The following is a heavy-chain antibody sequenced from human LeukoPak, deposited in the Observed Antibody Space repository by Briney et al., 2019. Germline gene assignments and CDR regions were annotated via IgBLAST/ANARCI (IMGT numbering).Heavy chain of an antibody. Sequence: PSETLSLTCAVYGGSFSGYYWSWIRQPPGKGLEWIGEINHSGSTNYNPSLKSRVTISVDTSKNQFSLKLSSVTAADTAVYYCARSDYGGADFDYWGQGTLVTVSS. CDR1: GGSFSGYY. CDR3: ARSDYGGADFDY. V-gene: IGHV4-34*01. CDR2: INHSGST. J-gene: IGHJ4*02. D-gene: IGHD4-23*01.